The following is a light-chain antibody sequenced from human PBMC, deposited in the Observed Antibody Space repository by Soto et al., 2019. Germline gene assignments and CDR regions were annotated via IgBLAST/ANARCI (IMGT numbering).Light chain of an antibody. J-gene: IGKJ4*01. CDR1: QSVSSD. V-gene: IGKV3-11*01. CDR2: DAS. Sequence: EIVLTQSPATLSLSPEERATFSCRASQSVSSDLVWYQHKPGQAPRLLIYDASNRATGIPARFSGSGSGTDFTLTISSLEPEDFAVYYCQQRSNWPPLTFGGGTKVEIK. CDR3: QQRSNWPPLT.